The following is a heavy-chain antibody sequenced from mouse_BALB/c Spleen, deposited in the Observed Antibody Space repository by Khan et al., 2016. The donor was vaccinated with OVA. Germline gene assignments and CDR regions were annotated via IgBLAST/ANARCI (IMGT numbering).Heavy chain of an antibody. Sequence: VQLKQSGPELKKPGETVRISCKASGYTFTTAGIQWVQKMPGKGLKWIGWINTHSGVPKYAEDFKGRFAFSLETSDKTAYLQITKLKNEDTATYFWARGGAAYYRNDGGAMEYWGQGTSVTVSS. CDR1: GYTFTTAG. D-gene: IGHD2-14*01. J-gene: IGHJ4*01. V-gene: IGHV9-4*02. CDR3: ARGGAAYYRNDGGAMEY. CDR2: INTHSGVP.